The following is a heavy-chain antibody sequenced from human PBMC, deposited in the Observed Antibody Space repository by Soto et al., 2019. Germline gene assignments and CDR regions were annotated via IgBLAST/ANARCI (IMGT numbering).Heavy chain of an antibody. CDR2: TSYDGNNK. Sequence: LRLSFTGSGXTFGNYGMHWVRQAPGKGLEWVASTSYDGNNKYYADSLKGRFTISRDNSKKMVYLQMTSLGPEDTAVYYCAKGGGSARDFDYWGQGALVTVSS. CDR3: AKGGGSARDFDY. V-gene: IGHV3-30*18. D-gene: IGHD1-26*01. J-gene: IGHJ4*02. CDR1: GXTFGNYG.